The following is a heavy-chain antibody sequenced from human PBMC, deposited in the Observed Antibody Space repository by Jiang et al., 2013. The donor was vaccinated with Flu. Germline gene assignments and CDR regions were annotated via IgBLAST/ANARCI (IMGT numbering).Heavy chain of an antibody. V-gene: IGHV3-33*01. CDR1: GFTFSSYG. CDR3: ARDRPEQWLGAFDI. Sequence: QLLESGGGVVQPGRSLRLSCAASGFTFSSYGMHWVRQAPGKGLEWVAVIWYDGSNKYYADSVKGRFTISRDNSKNTLYLQMNSLRAEDTAVYYCARDRPEQWLGAFDIWGQGTMVTVSS. CDR2: IWYDGSNK. J-gene: IGHJ3*02. D-gene: IGHD6-19*01.